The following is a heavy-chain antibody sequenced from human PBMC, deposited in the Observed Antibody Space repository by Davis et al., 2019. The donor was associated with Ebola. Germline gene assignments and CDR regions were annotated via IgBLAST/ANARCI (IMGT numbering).Heavy chain of an antibody. CDR1: GFAFSNYN. J-gene: IGHJ4*02. D-gene: IGHD2-2*01. CDR2: ITTNGWST. CDR3: ARETPISSRSDW. Sequence: GESLKISRTASGFAFSNYNMNWVRQAPGKGLEWVSSITTNGWSTYYADSVKGRFIISRDNAKNSLFLQMHSLRGDDTAVYFCARETPISSRSDWWGQGTLVTVSS. V-gene: IGHV3-48*01.